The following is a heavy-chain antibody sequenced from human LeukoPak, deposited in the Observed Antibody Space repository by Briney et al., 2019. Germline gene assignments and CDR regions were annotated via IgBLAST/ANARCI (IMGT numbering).Heavy chain of an antibody. V-gene: IGHV4-4*07. CDR3: ARGNRGYETFDY. CDR1: GGSITPYY. CDR2: VYASGNT. J-gene: IGHJ4*02. D-gene: IGHD5-12*01. Sequence: KPSETLSLTCTVSGGSITPYYWSWIRQPAGKGLEWIGRVYASGNTKYNPSLKSRVTMSVDTPKSQVSLNMTSATAADTAVYFCARGNRGYETFDYWGQGALVTVSS.